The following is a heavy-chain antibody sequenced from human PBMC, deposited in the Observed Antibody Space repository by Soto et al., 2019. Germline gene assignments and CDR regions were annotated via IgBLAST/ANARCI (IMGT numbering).Heavy chain of an antibody. CDR1: GGTFSSYA. Sequence: SVKVSCKASGGTFSSYAISWVRQAPGQGLEWMGGIIPIFGTANYAQKFQGRVTITADESTSTAYMELSSLRSEDTAVYYCARDLGAEGPDFDYWGQGTLVTVSS. V-gene: IGHV1-69*13. CDR3: ARDLGAEGPDFDY. D-gene: IGHD4-17*01. CDR2: IIPIFGTA. J-gene: IGHJ4*02.